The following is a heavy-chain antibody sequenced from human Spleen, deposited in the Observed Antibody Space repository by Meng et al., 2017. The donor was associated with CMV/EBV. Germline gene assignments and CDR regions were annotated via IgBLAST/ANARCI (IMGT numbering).Heavy chain of an antibody. CDR1: GYNFTGYY. CDR3: ARVKRYCTGGSCSSTGHYGMDV. Sequence: ASVKVSCKASGYNFTGYYMHWVRQAPGQGLEWMGWINPNSGGTTYAQKFQGRVTMTGDTSITTAYMEVSRLRSDDMAVYYCARVKRYCTGGSCSSTGHYGMDVWGQGTTVTVSS. CDR2: INPNSGGT. J-gene: IGHJ6*02. V-gene: IGHV1-2*02. D-gene: IGHD2-15*01.